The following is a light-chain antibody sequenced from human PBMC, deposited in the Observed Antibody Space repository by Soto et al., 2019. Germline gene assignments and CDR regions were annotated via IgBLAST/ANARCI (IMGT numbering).Light chain of an antibody. CDR1: QSVSSN. J-gene: IGKJ2*01. CDR2: GAS. CDR3: QQYNNWPPHT. V-gene: IGKV3-15*01. Sequence: EIVMTQSPATLSVSPGERATLSCRASQSVSSNLAWYQQKPGQAPRLLIYGASTRATGIPARFSGSGSGTEFTLTISSLQSEDFAVYYCQQYNNWPPHTSGQGTKLEIK.